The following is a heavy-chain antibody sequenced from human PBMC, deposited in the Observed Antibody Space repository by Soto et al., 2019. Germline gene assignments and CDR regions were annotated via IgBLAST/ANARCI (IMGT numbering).Heavy chain of an antibody. J-gene: IGHJ3*02. Sequence: EMELVESGGGLVKPGGSLRLSCVDSGFTFSSYSMNWVRQAQGKGLEWVSSIGASSWPTFYADSLKGRFTISRDNAKKTLHLQMTSLRADDTAVYYCVRGGRGYTRDDVFDIWCQGTMVTVSS. V-gene: IGHV3-21*01. CDR1: GFTFSSYS. CDR2: IGASSWPT. CDR3: VRGGRGYTRDDVFDI. D-gene: IGHD2-2*02.